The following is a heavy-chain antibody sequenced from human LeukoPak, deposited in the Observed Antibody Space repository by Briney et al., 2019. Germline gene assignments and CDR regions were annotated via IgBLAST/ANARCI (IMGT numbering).Heavy chain of an antibody. J-gene: IGHJ4*02. CDR3: ARDLGDHDSRGGYIFFDY. V-gene: IGHV1-18*01. Sequence: GASVKVSCKASGYTFTSYGISGVRQAPGQGLEGMGWISAYNGNTNYAQKLQGRVTMTTDTSTSTAYMELRSLRSDDTAVYYCARDLGDHDSRGGYIFFDYWGQGSLVTVSS. CDR1: GYTFTSYG. D-gene: IGHD5-12*01. CDR2: ISAYNGNT.